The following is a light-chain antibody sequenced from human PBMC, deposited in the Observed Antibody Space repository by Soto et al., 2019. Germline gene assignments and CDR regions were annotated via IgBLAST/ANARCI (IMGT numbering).Light chain of an antibody. CDR2: EVS. Sequence: QSVLTQPASVSGSPGQSITISCTGTSSDVGNYKYVSWYQQHPGKAPKLMIYEVSNRPSGVSNRFSGSKSGNTASLTISGLQAEDETDYYCSAYTVSRTYVFGTGTKLTVL. V-gene: IGLV2-14*01. J-gene: IGLJ1*01. CDR3: SAYTVSRTYV. CDR1: SSDVGNYKY.